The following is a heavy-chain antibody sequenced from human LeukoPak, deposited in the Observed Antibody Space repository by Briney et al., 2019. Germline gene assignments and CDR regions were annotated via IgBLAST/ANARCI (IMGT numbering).Heavy chain of an antibody. Sequence: LLGSLRLSCAASGFTFSDSGMRWVRQAPGKGLEWVTFIQYDGSHRYYADSVKGRFTISRDNSKNTLYLQMNSLRAEDTAVYYCAKDRCSNGIGCYYYYMDVWGKGTTVTISS. J-gene: IGHJ6*03. V-gene: IGHV3-30*02. CDR1: GFTFSDSG. CDR2: IQYDGSHR. CDR3: AKDRCSNGIGCYYYYMDV. D-gene: IGHD2-8*01.